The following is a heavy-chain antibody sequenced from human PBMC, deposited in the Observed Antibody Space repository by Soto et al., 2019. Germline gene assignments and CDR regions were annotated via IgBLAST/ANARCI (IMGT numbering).Heavy chain of an antibody. J-gene: IGHJ4*02. CDR1: GFTFSPYS. D-gene: IGHD3-10*01. V-gene: IGHV3-21*01. CDR3: ARGGRITMLVDY. Sequence: EVQLVESGGGLVKPGGSLRLSCAASGFTFSPYSMNWVRQAPRKGLEWVSSISSGGYIYYADSVKGRFTISRDNAKSSLYLQMNSLRVEDTAVYYCARGGRITMLVDYWGLGTLVTVSS. CDR2: ISSGGYI.